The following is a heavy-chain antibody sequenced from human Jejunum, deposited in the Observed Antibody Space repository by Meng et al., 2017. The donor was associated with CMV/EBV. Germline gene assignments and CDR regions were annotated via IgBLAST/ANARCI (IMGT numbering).Heavy chain of an antibody. CDR3: ARGSIFVSFDS. CDR1: GGSIGSGDYY. CDR2: IHDTGGT. Sequence: QVQLQEAGPGLVKPSQTLSFTCSVFGGSIGSGDYYWSWIRQPPGKGLEWIGYIHDTGGTYYNPSLKSRVDISLGTSRNHFSLTLSSVTAEDTAVYFCARGSIFVSFDSWGQGTLVTVSS. D-gene: IGHD3-3*01. J-gene: IGHJ4*02. V-gene: IGHV4-30-4*08.